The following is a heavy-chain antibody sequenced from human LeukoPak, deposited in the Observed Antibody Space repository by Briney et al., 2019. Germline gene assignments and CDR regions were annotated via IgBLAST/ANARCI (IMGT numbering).Heavy chain of an antibody. CDR1: GYTLTELS. D-gene: IGHD6-13*01. CDR3: ATRSSSWLNFDY. J-gene: IGHJ4*02. V-gene: IGHV1-24*01. CDR2: FDPEDGET. Sequence: GASVKVSCKVSGYTLTELSMHWVRQAPGKGLEWMGGFDPEDGETTYAQKFQGRVTMTEDTSTDTAYMELSSLRSEDTAVYYCATRSSSWLNFDYWGQGTLVTVSS.